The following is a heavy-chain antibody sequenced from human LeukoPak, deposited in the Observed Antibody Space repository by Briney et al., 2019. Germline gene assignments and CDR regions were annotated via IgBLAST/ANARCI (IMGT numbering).Heavy chain of an antibody. CDR2: IIPGFGTA. V-gene: IGHV1-69*13. CDR3: AREPEPAITMVRGEVFDI. D-gene: IGHD3-10*01. J-gene: IGHJ3*02. Sequence: SVKVSCKASGGTFSSHVISWARQAPGQGLEWMGGIIPGFGTANYAQKFQGTVTINADVSATTVYMVLNSLRSEDTAVYYCAREPEPAITMVRGEVFDIWGQGTMVIVSS. CDR1: GGTFSSHV.